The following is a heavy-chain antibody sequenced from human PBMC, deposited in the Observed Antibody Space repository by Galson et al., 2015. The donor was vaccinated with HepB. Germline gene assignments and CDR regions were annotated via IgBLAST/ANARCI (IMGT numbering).Heavy chain of an antibody. J-gene: IGHJ4*02. CDR2: ISSDGSDK. CDR3: ARDFHRGSSWYYFDF. CDR1: GFIFSRYT. D-gene: IGHD6-13*01. Sequence: SLRLSCAASGFIFSRYTMYWVRQAPGKGLEWMAIISSDGSDKYYADSVKGRFTISRDNSKNTLYLQMNSLRAEDTAVYFCARDFHRGSSWYYFDFRGQGTLVTVSS. V-gene: IGHV3-30*04.